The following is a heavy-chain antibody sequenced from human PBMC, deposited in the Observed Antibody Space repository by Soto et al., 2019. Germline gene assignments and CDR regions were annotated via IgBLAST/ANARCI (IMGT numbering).Heavy chain of an antibody. V-gene: IGHV3-30*18. CDR2: ISYDGSNK. Sequence: PGGSLRLSCAASGFTFSSYGMHWVRQAPGKGLEWVAVISYDGSNKYYADSVKGRFTISRDNSKNTLYLQMNSLRAEDTAVYYCAKGRFGVVIIPFPPYDYWGQGTLVTVSS. D-gene: IGHD3-3*01. J-gene: IGHJ4*02. CDR1: GFTFSSYG. CDR3: AKGRFGVVIIPFPPYDY.